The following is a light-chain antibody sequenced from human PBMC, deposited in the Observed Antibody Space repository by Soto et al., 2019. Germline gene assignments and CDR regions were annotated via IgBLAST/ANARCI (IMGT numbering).Light chain of an antibody. CDR2: LGS. CDR3: IQTLQAPYS. CDR1: QSLRHHNGYNY. V-gene: IGKV2-28*01. J-gene: IGKJ2*01. Sequence: DLVMTQSPLSLPVTPGEPASISCRSSQSLRHHNGYNYLDWYLQKPGQSPQVPIYLGSNRASGVPDRVSGSGSGTVFTLKISRVEAEDVGVYYCIQTLQAPYSFGQGTKLEIK.